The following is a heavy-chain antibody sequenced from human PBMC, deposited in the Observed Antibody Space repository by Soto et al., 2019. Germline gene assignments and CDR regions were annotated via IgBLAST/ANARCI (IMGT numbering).Heavy chain of an antibody. Sequence: LRLSCAASGFTFSSYSMNWVRQAPGKGLEWVSSISSSSSYIYYADSVKGRFTISRDNAKNTLYLQMNSLRAEDTAVYYCARFGTYYDSSGFLYWGQGALVTVSS. D-gene: IGHD3-22*01. CDR3: ARFGTYYDSSGFLY. CDR2: ISSSSSYI. CDR1: GFTFSSYS. V-gene: IGHV3-21*01. J-gene: IGHJ4*02.